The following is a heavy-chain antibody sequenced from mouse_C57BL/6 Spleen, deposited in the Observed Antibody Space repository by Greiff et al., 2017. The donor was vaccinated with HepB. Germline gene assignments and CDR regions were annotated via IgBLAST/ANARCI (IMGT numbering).Heavy chain of an antibody. Sequence: EVMLVESGEGLVKPGGSLKLSCAASGFTFSSYAMSWVRQTPEKGLEWVAYISSGGDYIYYADTVKGRFTISRDNARNTLYLQMSSLKSEDTAMYYCTRDRGLGRYFDVWGTGTTVTVAS. D-gene: IGHD4-1*01. V-gene: IGHV5-9-1*02. CDR3: TRDRGLGRYFDV. CDR2: ISSGGDYI. J-gene: IGHJ1*03. CDR1: GFTFSSYA.